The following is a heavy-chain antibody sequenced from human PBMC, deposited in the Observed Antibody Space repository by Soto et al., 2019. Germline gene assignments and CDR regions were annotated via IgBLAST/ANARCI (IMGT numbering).Heavy chain of an antibody. J-gene: IGHJ5*02. CDR3: ARVPVYSGYDSAWFDP. Sequence: SETLSLTCAVSGGSISSGGYSWSWIRQPPGKGLEWIGYIYHSGSTYCNPSLKSRVTISIDRSKNQFSLKLSSVIAADTAVYYCARVPVYSGYDSAWFDPWGQGTLVTVSS. V-gene: IGHV4-30-2*01. D-gene: IGHD5-12*01. CDR1: GGSISSGGYS. CDR2: IYHSGST.